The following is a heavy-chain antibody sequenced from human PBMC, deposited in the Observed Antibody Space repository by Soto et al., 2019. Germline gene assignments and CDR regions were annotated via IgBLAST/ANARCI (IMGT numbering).Heavy chain of an antibody. D-gene: IGHD5-18*01. CDR3: ASGYSYGCFDY. V-gene: IGHV1-46*01. CDR2: IYPRGGST. CDR1: GYTFTSYH. Sequence: ASVKVSCKASGYTFTSYHMHWVRQAPGQGLEWMGIIYPRGGSTTYAQKFQGRVTITADKSTSTAYMELSSLRSEDTAVYYCASGYSYGCFDYWGQGTQVTAPQ. J-gene: IGHJ4*02.